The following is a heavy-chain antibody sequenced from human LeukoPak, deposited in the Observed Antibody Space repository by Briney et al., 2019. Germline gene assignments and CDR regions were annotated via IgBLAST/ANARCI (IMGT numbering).Heavy chain of an antibody. J-gene: IGHJ4*02. D-gene: IGHD3-10*01. CDR1: GFTFSKHG. V-gene: IGHV3-23*01. CDR3: AKDDAWIRFGE. Sequence: QPGGTLRLSCAASGFTFSKHGMNWVRQAPGKGLEWVSGISPSGDITYYADSVKGRFTISRDNSKNTLYLELISLTAEDTAVYYCAKDDAWIRFGEWSQGTLVTVSS. CDR2: ISPSGDIT.